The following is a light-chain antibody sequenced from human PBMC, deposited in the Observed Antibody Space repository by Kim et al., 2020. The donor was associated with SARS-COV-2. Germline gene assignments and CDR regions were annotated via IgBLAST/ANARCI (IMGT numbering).Light chain of an antibody. CDR2: QDS. J-gene: IGLJ2*01. CDR1: KLGDKY. V-gene: IGLV3-1*01. CDR3: QAWDSSTGVV. Sequence: VSPGQTASINCSGDKLGDKYVCWYQQKPGQSPVLVIYQDSKRPSGIPERFSGSNSGNTATLTISGTQAMDEADYYCQAWDSSTGVVFGGGTQLTVL.